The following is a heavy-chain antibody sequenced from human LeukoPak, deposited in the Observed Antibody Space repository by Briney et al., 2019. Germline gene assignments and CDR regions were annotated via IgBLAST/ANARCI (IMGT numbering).Heavy chain of an antibody. Sequence: GGSLRLSCAASSFTFSSYWMTWVRQAPGKGLEWVANIKEDGSKTFYVDSVKGRFTISRDNAKNSLYLQMNSLRAEDTAVYYCAREGYSYGYKGYYYYYMDVWGKGTTVTVSS. CDR2: IKEDGSKT. D-gene: IGHD5-18*01. V-gene: IGHV3-7*01. CDR3: AREGYSYGYKGYYYYYMDV. CDR1: SFTFSSYW. J-gene: IGHJ6*03.